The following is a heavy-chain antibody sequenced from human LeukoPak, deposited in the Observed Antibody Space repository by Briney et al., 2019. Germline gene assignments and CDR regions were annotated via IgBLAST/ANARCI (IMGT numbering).Heavy chain of an antibody. D-gene: IGHD3-22*01. Sequence: SETLSLTCAVYGGSFSGYYWSWIRQPPGKGLEWIGEINHSGNTNYNPSLKSRVAISVDTSKNQFSLKLSSVIAADTAMYYCARSKDGSGFAAYWGQGTQVTVSS. CDR2: INHSGNT. CDR1: GGSFSGYY. J-gene: IGHJ4*02. CDR3: ARSKDGSGFAAY. V-gene: IGHV4-34*01.